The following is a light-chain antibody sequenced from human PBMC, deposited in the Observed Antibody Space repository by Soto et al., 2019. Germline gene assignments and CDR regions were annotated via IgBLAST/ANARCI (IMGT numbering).Light chain of an antibody. CDR2: GAS. CDR1: QSVSSNY. CDR3: QQYSDSRT. Sequence: EIVLTQSPGTLSLSPGERATLSCSASQSVSSNYLAWYQQKPGQAPRLLIYGASSRATGIPDRFSGSGSGTDFTLTISRLEPEDFAVYHCQQYSDSRTFGQGTKVDIK. V-gene: IGKV3-20*01. J-gene: IGKJ1*01.